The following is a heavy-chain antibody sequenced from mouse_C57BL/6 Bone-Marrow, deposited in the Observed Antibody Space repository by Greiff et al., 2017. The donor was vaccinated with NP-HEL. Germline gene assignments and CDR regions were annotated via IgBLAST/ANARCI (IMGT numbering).Heavy chain of an antibody. Sequence: QVQLQQPGAELVRPGSSVKLSCKASGYTFTSYWMDWVKQRPGQGLEWIGNIYPSDSETHYNQKFKDKATLTVDKSSSTAYMQLSSLTSVDSAVDYCARDYYWVQGTTLTVSS. J-gene: IGHJ2*01. CDR1: GYTFTSYW. V-gene: IGHV1-61*01. CDR3: ARDYY. CDR2: IYPSDSET.